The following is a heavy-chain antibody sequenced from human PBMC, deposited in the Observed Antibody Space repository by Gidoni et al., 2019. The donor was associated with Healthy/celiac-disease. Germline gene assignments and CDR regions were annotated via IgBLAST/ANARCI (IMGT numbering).Heavy chain of an antibody. V-gene: IGHV4-39*07. D-gene: IGHD3-22*01. CDR3: ARVSTMIVVVTYWYFDL. J-gene: IGHJ2*01. CDR1: GGSISSSSYY. CDR2: IYYSGST. Sequence: QLQLQESGPGLVKPSETLSLTCTVSGGSISSSSYYWGWIRQPPGKGLEWIGSIYYSGSTYYNPSLKSRVTISVDTSKNQFSLKLSSVTAADTAVYYCARVSTMIVVVTYWYFDLWGRGTLVTVSS.